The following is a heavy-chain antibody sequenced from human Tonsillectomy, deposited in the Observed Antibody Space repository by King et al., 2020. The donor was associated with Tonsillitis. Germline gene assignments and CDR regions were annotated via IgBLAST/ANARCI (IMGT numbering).Heavy chain of an antibody. CDR3: ERVGGYGDYLDY. Sequence: QLVQSGGGLVKPGGSLRLSCAASGFTFSDYYMSWIRQAPGKGLEWVSDISSSGSNIYYADSVKGRFTISRDKAKNSLYLQMNSLRDEDTAVYYCERVGGYGDYLDYWGQGTLVTVSS. CDR1: GFTFSDYY. J-gene: IGHJ4*02. V-gene: IGHV3-11*01. D-gene: IGHD4-17*01. CDR2: ISSSGSNI.